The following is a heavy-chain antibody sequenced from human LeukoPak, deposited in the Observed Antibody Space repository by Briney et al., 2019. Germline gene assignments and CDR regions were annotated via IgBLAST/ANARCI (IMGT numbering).Heavy chain of an antibody. Sequence: GGSLRPSCAASGFTFTNAWMNWVRQAPGKGLEWVGRIKSKTDGGTTNYAAPVKGRFTISRDDSKNTLYLQMNSLKIEDTAVYFCATYRYNYDISGTDYWGQGTLVTVSS. CDR1: GFTFTNAW. V-gene: IGHV3-15*01. D-gene: IGHD3-22*01. J-gene: IGHJ4*02. CDR2: IKSKTDGGTT. CDR3: ATYRYNYDISGTDY.